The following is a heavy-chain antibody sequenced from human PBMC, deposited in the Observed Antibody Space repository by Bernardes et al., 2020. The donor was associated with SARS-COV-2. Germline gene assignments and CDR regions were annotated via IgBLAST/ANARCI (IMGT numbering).Heavy chain of an antibody. Sequence: GDLRLSCAAAGFTLSTAVMRWVRQAPGKGLEWVSTISGAGATYYADSVKGRFTISRDNSKNTLYLQMNNLRAEDTAIYYCAKGSGYRFDYWGQGTLVTVSS. V-gene: IGHV3-23*01. CDR1: GFTLSTAV. D-gene: IGHD5-12*01. CDR2: ISGAGAT. CDR3: AKGSGYRFDY. J-gene: IGHJ4*02.